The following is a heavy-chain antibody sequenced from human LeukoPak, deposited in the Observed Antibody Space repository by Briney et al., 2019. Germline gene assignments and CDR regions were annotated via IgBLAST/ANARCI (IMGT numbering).Heavy chain of an antibody. CDR2: INWNGGST. J-gene: IGHJ4*02. Sequence: PGGSLRLSCAASGFTFDDYGMSWVRQAPGKGLEWVSGINWNGGSTGYADSVKGRFTISRDNSKNTLYLQMNSLRAEDTAVYYCAKDLTVVVPDRFDYWGQGTLVTVSS. CDR1: GFTFDDYG. CDR3: AKDLTVVVPDRFDY. V-gene: IGHV3-20*04. D-gene: IGHD2-2*01.